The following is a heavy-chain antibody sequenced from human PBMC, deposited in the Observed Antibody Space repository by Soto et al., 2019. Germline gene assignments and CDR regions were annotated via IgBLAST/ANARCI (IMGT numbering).Heavy chain of an antibody. CDR3: ARDLRVSYYYDSSGYPRFRFDY. CDR1: GYTFTSYY. CDR2: INPSGGST. Sequence: ASVKVSCKASGYTFTSYYMHWVRQAPGQGLEWMGIINPSGGSTSYAQKFQGRVTMTRDTSTSTVYMELSSLRSEDTAVYYCARDLRVSYYYDSSGYPRFRFDYWGQGTLVTV. V-gene: IGHV1-46*01. J-gene: IGHJ4*02. D-gene: IGHD3-22*01.